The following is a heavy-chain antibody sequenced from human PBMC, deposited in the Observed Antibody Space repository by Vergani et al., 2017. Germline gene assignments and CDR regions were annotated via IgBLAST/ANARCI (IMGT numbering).Heavy chain of an antibody. CDR2: IYTSSGNT. J-gene: IGHJ5*02. Sequence: QVQLQESGPGLVRPAQTLSLTCTVSGGTISDGLHFWSWNRLPAGKALDWIGRIYTSSGNTNYNPSLKSRVSISLDKSKNQFSLRLTSVTAADTAVYYCVRVADFYGLGSRLLDLWGQGILVTVSS. D-gene: IGHD3-10*01. CDR1: GGTISDGLHF. CDR3: VRVADFYGLGSRLLDL. V-gene: IGHV4-61*02.